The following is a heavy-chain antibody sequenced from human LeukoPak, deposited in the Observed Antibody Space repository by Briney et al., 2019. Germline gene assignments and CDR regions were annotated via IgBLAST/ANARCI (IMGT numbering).Heavy chain of an antibody. CDR3: ARLDEYCGGDCYPDY. Sequence: PSETLSLTCAVSGDSINSSNWWNWVRQPPGQGLEWIGYMFYSGSTNYNPSLKSRVTMSVDTSKNQFSLKLSSVTAADTAVYYCARLDEYCGGDCYPDYWGQGTLVTVSS. D-gene: IGHD2-21*02. J-gene: IGHJ4*02. CDR2: MFYSGST. V-gene: IGHV4-4*02. CDR1: GDSINSSNW.